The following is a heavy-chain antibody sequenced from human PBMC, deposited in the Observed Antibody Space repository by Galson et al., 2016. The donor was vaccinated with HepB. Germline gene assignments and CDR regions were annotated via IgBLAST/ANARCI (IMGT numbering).Heavy chain of an antibody. CDR3: AKGPPGTRGSLDS. Sequence: SLRLSCAGSGFTFNSYAMNWVRQAPGKGLEWISLISDNGHATYYAHPVRGRFRIARDHSKNTLYLQMNSLRADDTAVYYCAKGPPGTRGSLDSWGQGTLVTVSS. CDR1: GFTFNSYA. J-gene: IGHJ4*02. CDR2: ISDNGHAT. V-gene: IGHV3-23*01. D-gene: IGHD1-14*01.